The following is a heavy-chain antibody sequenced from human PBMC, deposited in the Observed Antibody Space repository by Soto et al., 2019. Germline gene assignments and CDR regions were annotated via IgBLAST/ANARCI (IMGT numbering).Heavy chain of an antibody. CDR3: AKERVAPFNWYET. D-gene: IGHD5-12*01. CDR1: GFTFSGYA. V-gene: IGHV3-23*01. Sequence: EGSLRLSCAACGFTFSGYAMRWVRQAPGKGLEWVSAISGSGGSTYYADSVKGRFTISRDNSKNTLYLQMNSLRAEDTAVYYCAKERVAPFNWYETWGQGTLDSVSS. CDR2: ISGSGGST. J-gene: IGHJ5*01.